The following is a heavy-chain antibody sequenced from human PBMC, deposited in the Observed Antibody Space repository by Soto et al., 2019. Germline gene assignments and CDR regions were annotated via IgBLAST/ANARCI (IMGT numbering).Heavy chain of an antibody. CDR1: GYTFASYA. V-gene: IGHV1-18*03. CDR2: ISAYNGNT. CDR3: ARDPPPPDY. Sequence: QVQLVQSGAEVKKPGASVKVSCKASGYTFASYAISWMRQAPGQGLEWMGWISAYNGNTNYAQKLQGRVPKATDTSQSPSHIELRSLCSSVLALYLWARDPPPPDYWGQGTLVTVSS. J-gene: IGHJ4*02.